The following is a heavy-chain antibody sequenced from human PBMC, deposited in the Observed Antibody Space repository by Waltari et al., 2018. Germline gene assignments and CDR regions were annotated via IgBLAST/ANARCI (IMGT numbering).Heavy chain of an antibody. J-gene: IGHJ5*02. Sequence: EVQLVESGGGLVQPGGSLRLSCAASGFTFSSHAMFWVRQAPGKGLEYVSGIGSNGVSTYYASSVKARFTISRDNSKNTLYLQMGSLRPEDTAVYYCARLLGETTGWFDPWGQGTLVTISS. CDR1: GFTFSSHA. D-gene: IGHD3-16*01. CDR2: IGSNGVST. V-gene: IGHV3-64*01. CDR3: ARLLGETTGWFDP.